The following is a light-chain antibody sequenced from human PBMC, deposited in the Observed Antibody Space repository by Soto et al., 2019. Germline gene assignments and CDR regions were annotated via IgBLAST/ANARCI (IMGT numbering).Light chain of an antibody. J-gene: IGKJ2*01. Sequence: EMVMTQSPATLSVSPGERATLSCRASQNLSRNLAWYQQQPGQAPRLLIFYASTMATGIPPRFSGSGSVTDFNLTISSLQSEYFAVYYCQPYDKWPHTFGQGTKLEIK. CDR3: QPYDKWPHT. CDR1: QNLSRN. CDR2: YAS. V-gene: IGKV3-15*01.